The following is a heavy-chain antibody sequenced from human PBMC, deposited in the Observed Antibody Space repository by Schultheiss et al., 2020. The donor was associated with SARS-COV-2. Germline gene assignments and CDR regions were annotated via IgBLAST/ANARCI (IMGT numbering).Heavy chain of an antibody. CDR2: ISYDGSNK. J-gene: IGHJ5*02. D-gene: IGHD6-19*01. V-gene: IGHV3-30*03. Sequence: GGSLRLSCAASGFTFSDHYMDWVRQAPGKGLEWVAVISYDGSNKYYADSVKGRFTISRDNSGSTLYLQMNSLRVEDTGVYYCARDKGPQQWLAYNWFDPWGQGTLVTVSS. CDR3: ARDKGPQQWLAYNWFDP. CDR1: GFTFSDHY.